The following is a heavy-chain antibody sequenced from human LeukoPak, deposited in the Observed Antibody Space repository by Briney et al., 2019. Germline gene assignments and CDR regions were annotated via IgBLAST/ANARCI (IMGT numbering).Heavy chain of an antibody. V-gene: IGHV4-4*07. CDR1: GNSFIGYF. CDR2: IYTSGDT. CDR3: AREPVSTRFDY. J-gene: IGHJ4*02. D-gene: IGHD5/OR15-5a*01. Sequence: SETLSLTCTVSGNSFIGYFWTWLRQPAGKGLEWIGRIYTSGDTNYNPSLMSRVTMSVDISKNQFSLKLSSVTAADTAVYYCAREPVSTRFDYWGQGTLVTVSS.